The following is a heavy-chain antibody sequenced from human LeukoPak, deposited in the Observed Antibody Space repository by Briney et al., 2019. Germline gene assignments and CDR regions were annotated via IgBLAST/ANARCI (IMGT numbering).Heavy chain of an antibody. J-gene: IGHJ4*02. V-gene: IGHV4-39*01. Sequence: SETLSLTCTVSGGSISSSSYYWGWIRQPPGKGLEWIGSIYHSGSTYYNPSLKSRVTISVDTSKNQFSLKLSSVTAADTAVYYCALVMVRGVIHFDYWGQGTLVTVSS. CDR2: IYHSGST. CDR3: ALVMVRGVIHFDY. CDR1: GGSISSSSYY. D-gene: IGHD3-10*01.